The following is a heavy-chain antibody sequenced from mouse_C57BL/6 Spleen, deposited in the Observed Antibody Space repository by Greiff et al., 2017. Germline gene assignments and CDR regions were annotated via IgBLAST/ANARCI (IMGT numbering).Heavy chain of an antibody. V-gene: IGHV5-9-1*02. CDR2: ISSGGDYI. D-gene: IGHD1-1*01. J-gene: IGHJ4*01. CDR1: GFTFSSYA. Sequence: EVQRVESGEGLVKPGGSLKLSCAASGFTFSSYAMSWVRQTPEKRLEWVAYISSGGDYIYYADTVKGRFTISRDNARNTLYLQMSSLKSEDTAMYYCTRDYYGSKGDYYAMDYWGQGTSVTVSS. CDR3: TRDYYGSKGDYYAMDY.